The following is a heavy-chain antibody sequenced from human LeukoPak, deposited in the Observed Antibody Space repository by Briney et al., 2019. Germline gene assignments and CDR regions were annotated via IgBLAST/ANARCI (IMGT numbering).Heavy chain of an antibody. Sequence: GGSLRLSCAASGFTFSSYGMHWVRQAPGKGLEWVALIWFDGNKKDYVDSVKGRFTISRDNPKKTLYLQMNSLRAEDTALYYCARAYYHASGGASGMDVWGQGTTVTVSS. J-gene: IGHJ6*02. CDR2: IWFDGNKK. CDR1: GFTFSSYG. CDR3: ARAYYHASGGASGMDV. V-gene: IGHV3-33*01. D-gene: IGHD3-10*01.